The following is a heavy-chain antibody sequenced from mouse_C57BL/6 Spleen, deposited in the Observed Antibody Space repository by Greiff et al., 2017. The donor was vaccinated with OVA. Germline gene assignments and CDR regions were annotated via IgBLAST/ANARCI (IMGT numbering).Heavy chain of an antibody. Sequence: EVKLMESGGGLVKPGGSLKLSCAASGFTFSSYTMSWVRQTPEKRLEWVATISGGGGNTYYPDSVKGRFTISRDNAKNTLYLQMSSLRSEDTALYYCARHGYGSPMDYWGQGTSVTVSS. CDR3: ARHGYGSPMDY. J-gene: IGHJ4*01. D-gene: IGHD1-1*01. CDR2: ISGGGGNT. V-gene: IGHV5-9*01. CDR1: GFTFSSYT.